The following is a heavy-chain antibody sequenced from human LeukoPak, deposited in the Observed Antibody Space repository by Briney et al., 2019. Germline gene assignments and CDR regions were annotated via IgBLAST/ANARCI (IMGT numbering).Heavy chain of an antibody. CDR3: ATYLIHYYASGAKT. CDR1: GFTFSNYG. Sequence: PWGTLRLSCAASGFTFSNYGMNWVRQAPGKGLEWVSSISTSGSYIYYANSMKGRFTISRDNAKNSLYLQMNSLRVEDSAVYYCATYLIHYYASGAKTWGQGTLVTVSS. V-gene: IGHV3-21*01. J-gene: IGHJ5*02. D-gene: IGHD3-10*01. CDR2: ISTSGSYI.